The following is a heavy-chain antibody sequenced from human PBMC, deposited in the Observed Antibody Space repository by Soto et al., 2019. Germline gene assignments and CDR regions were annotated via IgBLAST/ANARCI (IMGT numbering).Heavy chain of an antibody. V-gene: IGHV4-31*03. Sequence: SETLSLTCTVSGGSISSGGYYWSWIRQNPGKGLEWIGYIYYSGSTYYNPSLKSRVTISVDTSKNQFSLKLSSVTAADTAVYYCARDLAAAGPRSYYYGMDVWGQGTTVTVSS. CDR2: IYYSGST. D-gene: IGHD6-13*01. CDR1: GGSISSGGYY. J-gene: IGHJ6*02. CDR3: ARDLAAAGPRSYYYGMDV.